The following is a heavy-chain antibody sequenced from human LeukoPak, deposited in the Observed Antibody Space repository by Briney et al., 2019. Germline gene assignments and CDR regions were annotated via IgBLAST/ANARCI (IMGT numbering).Heavy chain of an antibody. Sequence: PGGSLRLSCAASGFTFSSYAMSWVRQAPGKGLEWVSAISGSGGSTYYADSVKGRFTISRDNSKNTLYLQMNSLRAEDTAVYYCAKEEGLYGSGSYALGDAFDIWGQGTMVTVSS. J-gene: IGHJ3*02. CDR3: AKEEGLYGSGSYALGDAFDI. V-gene: IGHV3-23*01. CDR2: ISGSGGST. D-gene: IGHD3-10*01. CDR1: GFTFSSYA.